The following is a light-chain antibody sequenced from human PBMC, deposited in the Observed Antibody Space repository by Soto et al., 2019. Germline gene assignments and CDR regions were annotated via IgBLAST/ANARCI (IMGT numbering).Light chain of an antibody. J-gene: IGKJ1*01. CDR1: QSVSSSN. Sequence: DIVLTQSPGTLSLSPGERATLSCRASQSVSSSNLAWYQQKPGQAPRLLIYAASSRAAGIPDRFSGSGSGTDFTLTISRLEPEDFAVYYCHQYGSSPAWTFGQGTKVDIK. CDR3: HQYGSSPAWT. CDR2: AAS. V-gene: IGKV3-20*01.